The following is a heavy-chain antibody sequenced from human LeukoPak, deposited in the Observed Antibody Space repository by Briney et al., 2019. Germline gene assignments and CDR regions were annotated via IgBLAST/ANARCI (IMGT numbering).Heavy chain of an antibody. CDR3: ARGRYSSSWYTPYYFDY. Sequence: SETLSLTCTVSGGSISSSSYYWRWIRQPPGKGLEWIGSIYYSRSTYYNPSLKSRVTISVDTSKNQFSLKLSSVTAADTAVYYCARGRYSSSWYTPYYFDYWGQGTLVTVSS. CDR2: IYYSRST. J-gene: IGHJ4*02. D-gene: IGHD6-13*01. V-gene: IGHV4-39*01. CDR1: GGSISSSSYY.